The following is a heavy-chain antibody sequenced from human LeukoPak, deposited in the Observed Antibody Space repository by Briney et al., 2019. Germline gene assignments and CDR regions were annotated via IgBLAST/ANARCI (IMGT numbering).Heavy chain of an antibody. CDR2: IRYGGNNK. Sequence: GGSLRLSCAASGFMFSSCDMHWVRQAPGKGLEWVASIRYGGNNKYYADSVKGRFTISRDNSKNTLRLQMNSLRAGDTTIYYCAKAYYYDVLSGYRRDAFDIWGQGTMVTVSS. CDR3: AKAYYYDVLSGYRRDAFDI. J-gene: IGHJ3*02. D-gene: IGHD3-3*01. CDR1: GFMFSSCD. V-gene: IGHV3-30*02.